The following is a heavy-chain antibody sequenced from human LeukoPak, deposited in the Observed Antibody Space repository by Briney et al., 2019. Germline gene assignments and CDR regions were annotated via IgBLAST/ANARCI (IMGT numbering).Heavy chain of an antibody. Sequence: GSLRLSCAASGLTFSSYDMHWVRQAAGKGLEWVSSIGATGDTYYIDSVKGRFTISRENAKKSLYLQVSSLRVEDTAVYYCARAMDVWGQGTTVTVSS. J-gene: IGHJ6*02. CDR2: IGATGDT. CDR3: ARAMDV. CDR1: GLTFSSYD. V-gene: IGHV3-13*01.